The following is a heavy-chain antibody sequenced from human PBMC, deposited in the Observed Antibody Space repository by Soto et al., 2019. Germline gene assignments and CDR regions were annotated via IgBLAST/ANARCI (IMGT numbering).Heavy chain of an antibody. CDR2: INTSNGKT. D-gene: IGHD3-16*01. CDR1: GYTFTSDG. V-gene: IGHV1-18*01. CDR3: ARGITFGGVLNGMDV. Sequence: QVQLVQSGAEVKKPGASVKVSCTASGYTFTSDGITWVRQAPGQGLEWMGWINTSNGKTYYAQKLQGRVTMTTDTSTSIGYMELRSLRSDDTAVYYCARGITFGGVLNGMDVWGQGTTVTVSS. J-gene: IGHJ6*02.